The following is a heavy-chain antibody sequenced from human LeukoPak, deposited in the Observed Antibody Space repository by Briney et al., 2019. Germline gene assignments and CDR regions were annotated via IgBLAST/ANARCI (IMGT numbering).Heavy chain of an antibody. CDR2: IYSGGNT. V-gene: IGHV3-53*01. D-gene: IGHD6-19*01. J-gene: IGHJ4*02. Sequence: GGSLRLSCAASGFTVSTNYMSWVRQAPGKGLEWVSIIYSGGNTYYADSVKGRFIISRDSSKNTLCLQMNSLRVEDTAVYYCARDGSSGWYPHWGQGTLVTVSS. CDR3: ARDGSSGWYPH. CDR1: GFTVSTNY.